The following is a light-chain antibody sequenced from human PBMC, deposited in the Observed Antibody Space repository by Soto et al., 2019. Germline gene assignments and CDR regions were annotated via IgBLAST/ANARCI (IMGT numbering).Light chain of an antibody. J-gene: IGKJ1*01. CDR1: QSVSSN. V-gene: IGKV3-15*01. CDR2: GAS. Sequence: EIVMTQSPATLSVSPGERAALPCRASQSVSSNLAWYQQKPGQPPRLLIYGASTRATGIPARFSGSGSGTDFTLTISRLEPEDFAVYYCQQYGSSPRTFGQGTKVDIK. CDR3: QQYGSSPRT.